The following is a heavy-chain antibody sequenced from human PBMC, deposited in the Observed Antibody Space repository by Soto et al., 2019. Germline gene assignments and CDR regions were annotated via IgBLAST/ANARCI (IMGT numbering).Heavy chain of an antibody. D-gene: IGHD2-15*01. CDR1: GYTFTSYG. CDR3: ATEDPPCLD. J-gene: IGHJ4*02. Sequence: QVQLVQSGAEVKKPGASVKVSCKASGYTFTSYGISWVRQAPGQGLEWMGWISAYNGNTNYARKLQGRDTMTADTPTSTAHMALRSLRSHDTAVYSCATEDPPCLDWGQGKLVSVSS. CDR2: ISAYNGNT. V-gene: IGHV1-18*01.